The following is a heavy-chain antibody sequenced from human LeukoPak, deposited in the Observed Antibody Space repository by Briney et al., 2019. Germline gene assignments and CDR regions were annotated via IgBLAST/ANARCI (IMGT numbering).Heavy chain of an antibody. V-gene: IGHV4-39*07. D-gene: IGHD2-15*01. Sequence: PSETLSLTCTVSGGSISSSSSYWGWIRQPPGKGLEWIGTIYYSGSTYYNPSLKSRVTISVDTSKNQFSLKLSSATAADTAVYYCAREDIVVVVAATRVYMDVWGKGTTVTVSS. CDR2: IYYSGST. J-gene: IGHJ6*03. CDR1: GGSISSSSSY. CDR3: AREDIVVVVAATRVYMDV.